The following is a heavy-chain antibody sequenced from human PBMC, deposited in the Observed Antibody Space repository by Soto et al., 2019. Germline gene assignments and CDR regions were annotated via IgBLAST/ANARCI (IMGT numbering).Heavy chain of an antibody. Sequence: QVQLVESGGGVVQPGRSLRLSCAASGFTFSSYGMHWVRQAPGKGLEWVAVIWYDGSNKYYADSVKGRFTISRDNSKNTLYLQMNGLRAEDTAVYYCASDTECSSTSCPRGRFDPWGQGTLVTVSS. CDR1: GFTFSSYG. J-gene: IGHJ5*02. CDR2: IWYDGSNK. CDR3: ASDTECSSTSCPRGRFDP. V-gene: IGHV3-33*01. D-gene: IGHD2-2*01.